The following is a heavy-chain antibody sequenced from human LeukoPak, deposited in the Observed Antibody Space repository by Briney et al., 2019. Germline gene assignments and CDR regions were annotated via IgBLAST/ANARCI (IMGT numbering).Heavy chain of an antibody. Sequence: ASVKVSCKASGYTFTGYYMHWGREAPGQGLEWLGWINPNLGGTNYAQTFQGRVTIPRETSISTAYMELSRLRSDDTAVYYCASHIIGYCSSTSCYELDYWGQGTLVTVSS. CDR1: GYTFTGYY. CDR2: INPNLGGT. CDR3: ASHIIGYCSSTSCYELDY. J-gene: IGHJ4*02. V-gene: IGHV1-2*02. D-gene: IGHD2-2*01.